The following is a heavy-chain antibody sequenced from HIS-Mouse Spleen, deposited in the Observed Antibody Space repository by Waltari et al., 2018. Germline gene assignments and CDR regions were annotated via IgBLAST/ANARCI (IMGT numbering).Heavy chain of an antibody. Sequence: QLQLQESGSGLVKPSETLSLTCTVSGGSISSSSYYWGWIRQPPGKGLEWIGGIYYSGSTYCNPSLESRVTISVDTSKNQFSLKLSSVTAADTAVYYCAREIPYSSSWYDWYFDLWGRGTLVTVSS. D-gene: IGHD6-13*01. CDR1: GGSISSSSYY. CDR3: AREIPYSSSWYDWYFDL. V-gene: IGHV4-39*07. CDR2: IYYSGST. J-gene: IGHJ2*01.